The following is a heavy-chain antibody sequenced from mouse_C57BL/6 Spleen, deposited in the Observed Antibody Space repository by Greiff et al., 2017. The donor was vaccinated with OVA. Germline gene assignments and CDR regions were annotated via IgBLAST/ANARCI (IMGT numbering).Heavy chain of an antibody. CDR2: IYPGSGST. D-gene: IGHD1-1*01. V-gene: IGHV1-55*01. CDR3: ARGHYSYAMDY. CDR1: GYTFTSYW. Sequence: QVQLQHPGAELVKPGASVKMSCKASGYTFTSYWITWVKQRPGQGLEWIGDIYPGSGSTNYNEKFKSKATLTVDTSSSTAYMQLSSLTSEDSAVYYCARGHYSYAMDYWGQGTSVTVSS. J-gene: IGHJ4*01.